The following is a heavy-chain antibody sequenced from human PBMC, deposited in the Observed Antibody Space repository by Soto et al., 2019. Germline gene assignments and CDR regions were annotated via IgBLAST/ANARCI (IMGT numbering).Heavy chain of an antibody. CDR1: GFTFSSYD. Sequence: EVQLVESGGGLVQPGGSLRLSCAASGFTFSSYDMHWVRQATGKGLEWVSAIGTAGDTYYPGSVKGRFTISRENAKNSLYLQMNSLRAGDTAVYYCARARSDYGDFDYWGQGTLVTVSS. CDR2: IGTAGDT. CDR3: ARARSDYGDFDY. D-gene: IGHD4-17*01. V-gene: IGHV3-13*01. J-gene: IGHJ4*02.